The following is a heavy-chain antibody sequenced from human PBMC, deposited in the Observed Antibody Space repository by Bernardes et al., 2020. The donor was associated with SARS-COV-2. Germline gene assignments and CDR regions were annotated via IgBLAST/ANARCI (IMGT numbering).Heavy chain of an antibody. CDR2: IYWDDDK. CDR3: AHLTGHPWLERIDY. D-gene: IGHD6-19*01. Sequence: SGPTLGKPTQTLTLTCTFSGFSLITSEVGVGWIRQPPGKALEWLALIYWDDDKRYSPSLKSRLTITKDSSKNQVVLTMTNMDPVDTATYYCAHLTGHPWLERIDYWGQGTLVTVSS. V-gene: IGHV2-5*02. J-gene: IGHJ4*02. CDR1: GFSLITSEVG.